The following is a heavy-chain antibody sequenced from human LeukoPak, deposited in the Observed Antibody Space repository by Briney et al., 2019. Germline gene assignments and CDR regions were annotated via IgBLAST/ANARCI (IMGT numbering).Heavy chain of an antibody. V-gene: IGHV1-24*01. D-gene: IGHD1-26*01. Sequence: ASVKVSCKVSGYTLTELSMHWVRQAPGKGLEWMGGFDPEDGETIYAQKFQGRVTMTEDTSTDTAYMELSGLRSEDTAVYYCATAGSYYGGPFDYWGQGTLVTVSS. CDR3: ATAGSYYGGPFDY. CDR2: FDPEDGET. CDR1: GYTLTELS. J-gene: IGHJ4*02.